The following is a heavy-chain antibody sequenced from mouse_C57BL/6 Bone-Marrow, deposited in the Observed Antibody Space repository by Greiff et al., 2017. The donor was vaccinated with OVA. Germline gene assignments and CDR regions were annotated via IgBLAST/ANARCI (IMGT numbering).Heavy chain of an antibody. J-gene: IGHJ4*01. CDR1: GYTFTSYW. CDR2: IFPGSGST. V-gene: IGHV1-55*01. Sequence: QVQLQQPGAELVKPGDSVKMSCKASGYTFTSYWITWVKQRPGQGLEWIGDIFPGSGSTNYNEKFKSQATLTVDTSSSTAYMQLSSLTSEDSAVDYCARGGVTLYDYAMDYWGQGTSVTVSS. D-gene: IGHD2-1*01. CDR3: ARGGVTLYDYAMDY.